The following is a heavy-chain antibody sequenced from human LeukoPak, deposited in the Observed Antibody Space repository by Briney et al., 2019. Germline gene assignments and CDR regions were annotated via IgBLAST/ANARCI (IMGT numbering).Heavy chain of an antibody. CDR2: TYSGGDI. CDR3: ANGDRGGSSGFF. J-gene: IGHJ4*02. D-gene: IGHD3-22*01. Sequence: GGSLRLSCAASGFTVSSNYMSWVRQAPGKGLEWVSVTYSGGDIYYADSVKGQFTISRDNSKNTLYLQMNGLRVEYRAVYYCANGDRGGSSGFFWGQGTLVIVSS. CDR1: GFTVSSNY. V-gene: IGHV3-53*01.